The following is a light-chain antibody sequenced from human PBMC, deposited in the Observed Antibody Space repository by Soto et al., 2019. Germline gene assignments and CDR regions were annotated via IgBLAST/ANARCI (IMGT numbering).Light chain of an antibody. CDR3: QQRSNWATGT. J-gene: IGKJ1*01. Sequence: EIVLTQSPATLSLSPGERATLSCRASQSVSSYLAWYQQKPGQAPRLLIYDASNRATGIPARFSGSGSGTDFTLTISSLEPEDFAVYYCQQRSNWATGTFGQLTKVDIK. CDR1: QSVSSY. CDR2: DAS. V-gene: IGKV3-11*01.